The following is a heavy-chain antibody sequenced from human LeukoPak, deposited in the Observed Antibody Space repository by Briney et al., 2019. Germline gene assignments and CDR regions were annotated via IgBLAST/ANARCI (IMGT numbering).Heavy chain of an antibody. V-gene: IGHV4-30-4*08. CDR1: GGSISSGDYY. Sequence: PSETLSLTCTVSGGSISSGDYYWSWIRQPPGKGLEWIGYIYYSGSTYYNPPLKSRVTISVDTSKNQFPLKLSSVTAADTAVYYCARASQSSGSFEIWGQGTMVTVSS. CDR3: ARASQSSGSFEI. D-gene: IGHD1-26*01. CDR2: IYYSGST. J-gene: IGHJ3*02.